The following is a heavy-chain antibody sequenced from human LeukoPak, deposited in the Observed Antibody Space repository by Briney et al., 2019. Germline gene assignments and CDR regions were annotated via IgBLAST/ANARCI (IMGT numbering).Heavy chain of an antibody. CDR1: GFTFDDYG. V-gene: IGHV3-20*04. CDR3: AGDYYGDSYFNY. D-gene: IGHD4-17*01. Sequence: GGSLRLSCAASGFTFDDYGMSWVRQAPGKGLEWVSDINWNGGSTSYADSVKGRLTISRDNAKNSLYLQMNSLRAEDTALYYCAGDYYGDSYFNYWGQGTLVTVSS. J-gene: IGHJ4*02. CDR2: INWNGGST.